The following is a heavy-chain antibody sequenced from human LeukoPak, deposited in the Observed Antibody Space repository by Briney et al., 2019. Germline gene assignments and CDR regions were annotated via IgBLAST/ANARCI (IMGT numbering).Heavy chain of an antibody. D-gene: IGHD2-2*01. CDR1: GYTFSSYG. CDR3: ARGRGSTSSNFDY. V-gene: IGHV1-18*01. Sequence: ASVKVSCKASGYTFSSYGFTWVRQAPGQGLEWMGWISTYNVNTNYAQNFQGRVTMSTDTSTSTGYMELSRLTSDDTAVYYCARGRGSTSSNFDYWGQGTLVTVSS. J-gene: IGHJ4*02. CDR2: ISTYNVNT.